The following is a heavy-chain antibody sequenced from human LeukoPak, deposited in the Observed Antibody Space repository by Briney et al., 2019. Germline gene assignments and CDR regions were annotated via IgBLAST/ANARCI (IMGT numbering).Heavy chain of an antibody. Sequence: SGPTLVNPTQTLTLTCTFSGFSLSTSGVGVGWIRQPPGKALEWLALIYWDDDKRYSPSLKSRLTITKDTSKNQVVLTMTNMDPVDTATYYCAHRPKEYSSSWYDFDYWGQGTLVTVSS. V-gene: IGHV2-5*02. CDR3: AHRPKEYSSSWYDFDY. CDR2: IYWDDDK. CDR1: GFSLSTSGVG. J-gene: IGHJ4*02. D-gene: IGHD6-13*01.